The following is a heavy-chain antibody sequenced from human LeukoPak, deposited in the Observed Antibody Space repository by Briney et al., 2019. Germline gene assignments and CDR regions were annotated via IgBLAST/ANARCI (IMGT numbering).Heavy chain of an antibody. CDR2: ISWQSDSV. D-gene: IGHD4-23*01. J-gene: IGHJ4*02. CDR3: AKDWSYGGNSWKYFGS. V-gene: IGHV3-9*01. Sequence: PGRSLRLSCAASGFTFDDYAMHWVRHAPGKGLEWVAGISWQSDSVDYADSVKGRFTISRDNAKNSLYLQMNSLRPDDTALYYCAKDWSYGGNSWKYFGSWGQGILVTVSS. CDR1: GFTFDDYA.